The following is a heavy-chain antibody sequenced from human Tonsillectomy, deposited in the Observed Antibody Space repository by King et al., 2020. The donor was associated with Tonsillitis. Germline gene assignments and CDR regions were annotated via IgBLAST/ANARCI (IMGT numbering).Heavy chain of an antibody. V-gene: IGHV1-69*01. CDR2: IIPIFGTA. J-gene: IGHJ6*02. Sequence: VQLVQSGAEVKKPGSSVKVSCKASGGTFSDYAISWVRQAPGQGLEWMGGIIPIFGTANYPQKFQGRVTITADESTSTAYMELSSLRSEDTAVYYCATPIAARPYYYYGMDGWGQGTTVTVSS. D-gene: IGHD6-6*01. CDR1: GGTFSDYA. CDR3: ATPIAARPYYYYGMDG.